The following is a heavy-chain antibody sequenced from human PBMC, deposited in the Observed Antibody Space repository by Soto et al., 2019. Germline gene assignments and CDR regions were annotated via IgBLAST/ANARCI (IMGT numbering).Heavy chain of an antibody. V-gene: IGHV3-72*01. J-gene: IGHJ4*02. CDR2: TRNKANSYTT. CDR3: ARGTDSGHDYYFDY. CDR1: GFTFSDHY. D-gene: IGHD5-12*01. Sequence: GGSLRLSCAASGFTFSDHYMDWVRQAPGKGLEWVGRTRNKANSYTTEYAASVKGRFTISRDDSKNSLYLQMNSLKTEDTAVYYCARGTDSGHDYYFDYWGQGTLVTVSS.